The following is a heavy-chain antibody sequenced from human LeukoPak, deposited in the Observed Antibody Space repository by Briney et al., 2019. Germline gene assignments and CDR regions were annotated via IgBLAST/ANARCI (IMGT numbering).Heavy chain of an antibody. Sequence: GGSLRLSCAASGFTLGSYWMHWVRQAPGKGLVWVSRMNSDGSTTSYADSVRGRFTISRDNAKNTLYLQMNSLRAEDTAVYYCARGLYGSGSPSYYCFDPWGQGTLVTVSS. D-gene: IGHD3-10*01. V-gene: IGHV3-74*01. CDR1: GFTLGSYW. J-gene: IGHJ5*02. CDR3: ARGLYGSGSPSYYCFDP. CDR2: MNSDGSTT.